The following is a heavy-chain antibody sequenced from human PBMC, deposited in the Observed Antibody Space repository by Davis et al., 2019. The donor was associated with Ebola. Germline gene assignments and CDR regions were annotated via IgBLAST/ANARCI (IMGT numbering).Heavy chain of an antibody. CDR2: IIPILGIA. D-gene: IGHD4-11*01. V-gene: IGHV1-69*04. J-gene: IGHJ6*02. CDR3: AREFNYGRVYYYYGMDV. Sequence: SVKVSCKASGGTFSSYAISWVRQAPGQGLEWMGRIIPILGIANYAQKFQGKVTITADESTSTAYMELSSLRSEDTAVYYCAREFNYGRVYYYYGMDVWGQGTTVTVSS. CDR1: GGTFSSYA.